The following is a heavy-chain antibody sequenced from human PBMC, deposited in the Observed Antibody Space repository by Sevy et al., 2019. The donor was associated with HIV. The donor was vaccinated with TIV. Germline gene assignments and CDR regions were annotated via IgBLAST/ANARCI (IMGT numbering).Heavy chain of an antibody. CDR2: ISSSGSTI. V-gene: IGHV3-11*01. Sequence: GGSLRLSCAASGFTFSDYYMSWIRQAPGKGLEWVSYISSSGSTIYYADSVKGPFTISRDNAKNSLYLQMNSLRAEDTAVYYCARVGYYDFWSGYYNPQDAFDIWGQGTMVTVSS. CDR3: ARVGYYDFWSGYYNPQDAFDI. CDR1: GFTFSDYY. D-gene: IGHD3-3*01. J-gene: IGHJ3*02.